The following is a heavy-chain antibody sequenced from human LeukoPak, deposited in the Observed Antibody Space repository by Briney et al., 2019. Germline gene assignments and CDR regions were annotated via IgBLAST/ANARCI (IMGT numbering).Heavy chain of an antibody. D-gene: IGHD2-2*01. CDR3: AKAGAVCSSSSCYANY. Sequence: GGSLRLSCAASGFTFSNYAMNWVRQAPGKGLEWVSAISGSGGDTYYADSVKGRFTISRDNSKNTLYLQMNSLRAEDTALYYCAKAGAVCSSSSCYANYWGQGALVTVSS. CDR2: ISGSGGDT. CDR1: GFTFSNYA. V-gene: IGHV3-23*01. J-gene: IGHJ4*02.